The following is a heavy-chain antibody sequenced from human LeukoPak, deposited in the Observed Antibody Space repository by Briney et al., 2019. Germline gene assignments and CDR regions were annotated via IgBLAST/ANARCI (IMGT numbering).Heavy chain of an antibody. Sequence: SQTLSLTCAISGDSVSSNSAAWNWIRQSPSRGLEWLGRTYYRSKWYNDYAVSVKSRITINPDTSKNQFSLQLNSVTPEDTAVYYCASETVGYSSSWYVRGWFDPWGQGTLVTVSS. CDR2: TYYRSKWYN. CDR1: GDSVSSNSAA. D-gene: IGHD6-13*01. J-gene: IGHJ5*02. CDR3: ASETVGYSSSWYVRGWFDP. V-gene: IGHV6-1*01.